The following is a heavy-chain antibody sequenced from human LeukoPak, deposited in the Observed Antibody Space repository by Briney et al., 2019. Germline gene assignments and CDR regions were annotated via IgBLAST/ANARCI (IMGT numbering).Heavy chain of an antibody. CDR3: ARGRGSCGWLDY. D-gene: IGHD6-19*01. J-gene: IGHJ4*02. V-gene: IGHV4-59*01. Sequence: KPSEKLSLTCTVSGGSISSYYWSWIRQPPGKGLEWIGYIYYSGSTNYNPSLKSLVTISVDTSTNQFSLRLSSVTAADTAVYYCARGRGSCGWLDYWGQGTLVSVSS. CDR1: GGSISSYY. CDR2: IYYSGST.